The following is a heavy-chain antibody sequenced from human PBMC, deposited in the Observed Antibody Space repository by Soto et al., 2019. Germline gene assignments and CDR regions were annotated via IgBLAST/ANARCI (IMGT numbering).Heavy chain of an antibody. Sequence: SETLSLTCTVSGGSISSYYWSWIRQPPGKGLEWIGYIYYSGSTNYNPSLKSRVTISVDTSKNQFSLKLSSVTAADTAVYYCARRSRYQLSSRGSYYYYYMDVWGKGTTVTVLL. CDR2: IYYSGST. CDR1: GGSISSYY. D-gene: IGHD2-2*01. J-gene: IGHJ6*03. CDR3: ARRSRYQLSSRGSYYYYYMDV. V-gene: IGHV4-59*08.